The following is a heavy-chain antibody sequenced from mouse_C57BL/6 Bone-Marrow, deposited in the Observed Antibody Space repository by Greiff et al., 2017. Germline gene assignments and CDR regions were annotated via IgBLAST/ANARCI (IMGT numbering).Heavy chain of an antibody. J-gene: IGHJ1*03. CDR3: ARAGSSYWYFDV. D-gene: IGHD1-1*01. V-gene: IGHV14-2*01. CDR2: IDPEDGET. Sequence: EVKLQESGAELVKPGASVKLSCTASGFNIKDYYMHWVKQRTEQGLEWIGRIDPEDGETKYAPKFQGKATITADTSSNTADLQLSSLTSEDTAVYYGARAGSSYWYFDVWGTGTTVTVSS. CDR1: GFNIKDYY.